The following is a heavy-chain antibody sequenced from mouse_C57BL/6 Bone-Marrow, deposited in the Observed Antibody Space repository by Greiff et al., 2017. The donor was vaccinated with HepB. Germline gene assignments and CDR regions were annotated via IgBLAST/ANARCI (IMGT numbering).Heavy chain of an antibody. D-gene: IGHD1-1*01. CDR1: GYAFTNYL. CDR2: INPGSGGT. Sequence: QVQLQQSGAELVRPGTSVKVSCKASGYAFTNYLIEWVKQRPGQGLEWIGVINPGSGGTNYNEKFKGKATLTADKSSSTAYMQLSSLTSEDSAVYVCARSYGSSFYYAMDYWGQGTSVTVSS. J-gene: IGHJ4*01. CDR3: ARSYGSSFYYAMDY. V-gene: IGHV1-54*01.